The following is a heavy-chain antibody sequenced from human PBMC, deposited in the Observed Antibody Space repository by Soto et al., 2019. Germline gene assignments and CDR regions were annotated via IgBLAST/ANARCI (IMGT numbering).Heavy chain of an antibody. CDR1: GYTFTGHY. CDR3: GRGRSGQIVVFY. CDR2: IGPETGAT. J-gene: IGHJ4*02. V-gene: IGHV1-2*02. D-gene: IGHD1-26*01. Sequence: GASVKVSCKASGYTFTGHYIHWVRQAPEQGPEWMGEIGPETGATRYAQKVQGRVTMTRDMSITTVYMELNNLSPADTAVYYCGRGRSGQIVVFYWGQGTPVTVSS.